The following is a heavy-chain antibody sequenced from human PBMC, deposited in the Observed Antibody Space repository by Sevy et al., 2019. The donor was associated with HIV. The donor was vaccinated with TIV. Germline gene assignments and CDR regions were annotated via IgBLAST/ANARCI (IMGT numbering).Heavy chain of an antibody. V-gene: IGHV3-7*01. J-gene: IGHJ5*02. CDR3: ARVRYYDQFNWFDP. Sequence: GRSLRLSCAASGFTFSSYWMSWVRQAPGKGLEWVANIKQDGSEKYYVDSVKGRFTISRDNAKNSLYLQMNSLRAEDTAVYYCARVRYYDQFNWFDPWGQGTLVTVSS. CDR2: IKQDGSEK. D-gene: IGHD3-22*01. CDR1: GFTFSSYW.